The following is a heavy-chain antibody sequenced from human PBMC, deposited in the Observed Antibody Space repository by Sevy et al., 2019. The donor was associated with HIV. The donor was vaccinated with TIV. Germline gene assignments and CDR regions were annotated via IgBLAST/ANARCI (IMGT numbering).Heavy chain of an antibody. CDR1: GFTFSNYA. Sequence: GGSLRLSCAASGFTFSNYAMTWVRQAPGKGLEAVSSISTSGGNTYYVDSVKGRFTISRDNSKNTLPLQMTRLRAEDTAVYYCAKIYEQHLASYYYGMDVWGQGTTVTVSS. CDR3: AKIYEQHLASYYYGMDV. D-gene: IGHD6-13*01. J-gene: IGHJ6*02. V-gene: IGHV3-23*01. CDR2: ISTSGGNT.